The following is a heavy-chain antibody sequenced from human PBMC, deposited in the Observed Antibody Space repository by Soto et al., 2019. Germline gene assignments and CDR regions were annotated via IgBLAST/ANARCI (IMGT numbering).Heavy chain of an antibody. Sequence: QVQLVQSGAEVKKPGSSVKISCKASGGTFSPYTINWVRQAPGQGLEWMGRIIPFLGVTNYAQKFQDRFTITADPSTITAYMELSSLGFEDTAVYDGTRDWESTFSTWGFVGHWGQGTPVTVSS. CDR1: GGTFSPYT. CDR3: TRDWESTFSTWGFVGH. V-gene: IGHV1-69*02. J-gene: IGHJ4*02. CDR2: IIPFLGVT. D-gene: IGHD3-3*01.